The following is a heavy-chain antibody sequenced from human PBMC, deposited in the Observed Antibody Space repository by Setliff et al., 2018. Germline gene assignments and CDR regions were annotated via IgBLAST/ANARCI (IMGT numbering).Heavy chain of an antibody. J-gene: IGHJ6*03. CDR2: MNPGRGSR. Sequence: ASVKVSCKPSGYIFTNYYVHWVRQAPGQGLEWMGVMNPGRGSRNYAQRFQGRVTMTSDTSTSTVYMELSSLGSEDTALYYCARGGHIRYDYYYMDVWGKGTTVTVSS. CDR1: GYIFTNYY. CDR3: ARGGHIRYDYYYMDV. D-gene: IGHD5-18*01. V-gene: IGHV1-46*01.